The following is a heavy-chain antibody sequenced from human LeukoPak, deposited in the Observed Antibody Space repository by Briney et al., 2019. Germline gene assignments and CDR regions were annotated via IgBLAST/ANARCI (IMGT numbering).Heavy chain of an antibody. CDR2: ISYDGSNK. V-gene: IGHV3-30*18. CDR1: GFTFSSYG. CDR3: AKDRRGGAVAGTYFDY. Sequence: PGGSLRLSCAASGFTFSSYGMHWVRQAPGKGLEWVAVISYDGSNKYYADSVKGRFTISRDNSKNTLYLQMNSLRAEDTAVYYCAKDRRGGAVAGTYFDYWGQGTLVTVSS. J-gene: IGHJ4*02. D-gene: IGHD6-19*01.